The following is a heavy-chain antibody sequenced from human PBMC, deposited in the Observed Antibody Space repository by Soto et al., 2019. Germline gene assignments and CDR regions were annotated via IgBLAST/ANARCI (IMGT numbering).Heavy chain of an antibody. V-gene: IGHV4-31*03. D-gene: IGHD3-10*01. J-gene: IGHJ5*02. Sequence: LTCTVSGGSISNRGDYRSWIRQNPGRGLEWIGYIYYSGSTYYNPSLKSRVTISVDTSKNQFSLKLSSVTAADTAVYYCARAYYGSGSPHGWCDPWGQGTPVSASS. CDR3: ARAYYGSGSPHGWCDP. CDR2: IYYSGST. CDR1: GGSISNRGDY.